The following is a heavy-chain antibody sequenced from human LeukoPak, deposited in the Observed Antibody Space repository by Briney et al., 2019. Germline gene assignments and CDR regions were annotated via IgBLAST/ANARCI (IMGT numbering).Heavy chain of an antibody. Sequence: GGSLILSCAASGFTFSSYWMSCFRQAPGKGLEGVANIKQDGSEKYYVDSVKGRFTISRDNAKNSLYLQMNSLRAEDPAVYYCARVERGYGMDVWGKGPTVTVSS. CDR1: GFTFSSYW. V-gene: IGHV3-7*03. CDR3: ARVERGYGMDV. J-gene: IGHJ6*04. CDR2: IKQDGSEK.